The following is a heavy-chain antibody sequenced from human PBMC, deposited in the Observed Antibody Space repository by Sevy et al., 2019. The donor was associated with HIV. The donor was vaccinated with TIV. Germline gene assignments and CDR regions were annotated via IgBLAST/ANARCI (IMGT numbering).Heavy chain of an antibody. CDR3: AKDHEGCIAVAGSFDY. V-gene: IGHV3-23*01. Sequence: GGSLRLSCAASGFTFSSYAMSWVRQAPGKGLEWVSAISGSGGSTYYEDSVKGRFTISRDNSKNTLYLQMNSLRAEDTAVYYCAKDHEGCIAVAGSFDYWGQGTLVTVSS. J-gene: IGHJ4*02. CDR1: GFTFSSYA. D-gene: IGHD6-19*01. CDR2: ISGSGGST.